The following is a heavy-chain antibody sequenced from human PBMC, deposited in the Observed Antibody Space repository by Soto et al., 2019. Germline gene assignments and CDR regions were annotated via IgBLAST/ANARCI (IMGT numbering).Heavy chain of an antibody. CDR1: GYTFTSYA. CDR2: INADNGNT. Sequence: ASVKVSCKASGYTFTSYAMHWVRQAPGQRLEWMGWINADNGNTNYAQKLQGRVTMTTDTSASTAYMELRSLRSDDTAVYYCASLYCSSTSCYGGFYYYGMDVWGQGTTVTVSS. D-gene: IGHD2-2*01. V-gene: IGHV1-3*01. CDR3: ASLYCSSTSCYGGFYYYGMDV. J-gene: IGHJ6*02.